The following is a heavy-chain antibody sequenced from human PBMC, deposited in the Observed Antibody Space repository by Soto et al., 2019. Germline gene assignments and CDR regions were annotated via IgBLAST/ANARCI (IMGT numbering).Heavy chain of an antibody. J-gene: IGHJ4*02. Sequence: EVQLVESGGGLVQPGGSLILSCAASGFTFSSYYMSWVRQAQGKGLEWVANVNEDGSEGYYVDSVKGRFTVSRDNAKNSLYLQMNSLRAEDTAVYYCAKWGGAGSDSWVQGTLVTVSS. CDR3: AKWGGAGSDS. CDR1: GFTFSSYY. D-gene: IGHD1-26*01. V-gene: IGHV3-7*01. CDR2: VNEDGSEG.